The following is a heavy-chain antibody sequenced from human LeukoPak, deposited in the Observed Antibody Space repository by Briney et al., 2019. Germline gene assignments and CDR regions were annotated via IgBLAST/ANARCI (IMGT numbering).Heavy chain of an antibody. D-gene: IGHD2-2*01. CDR1: GGSFSGYY. Sequence: SETLSLTCAVYGGSFSGYYWGWIRQPPGKGLEWIGEINHSGSTNYNPSLKSRVTISVDTSKNQFSLKLSSVTAADTAVYYCARGGWAARYCSSTSCRTPPNKKTFMDVWGKGTTVTVSS. J-gene: IGHJ6*03. CDR2: INHSGST. V-gene: IGHV4-34*01. CDR3: ARGGWAARYCSSTSCRTPPNKKTFMDV.